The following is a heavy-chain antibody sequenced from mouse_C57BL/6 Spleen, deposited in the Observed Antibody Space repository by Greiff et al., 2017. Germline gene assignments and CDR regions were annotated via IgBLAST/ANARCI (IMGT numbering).Heavy chain of an antibody. J-gene: IGHJ1*03. Sequence: EVQLQQSGPELVKPGASVKISCKASGYTFTDYYMNWVKQSHGKSLEWIGDINPNNGGTSYNQKFKGKATLTVDKSSSTAYMELRSLTSEDSAVYYWARRTYYYGSSLYWYFDVWGTGTTVTVSS. CDR2: INPNNGGT. CDR3: ARRTYYYGSSLYWYFDV. V-gene: IGHV1-26*01. D-gene: IGHD1-1*01. CDR1: GYTFTDYY.